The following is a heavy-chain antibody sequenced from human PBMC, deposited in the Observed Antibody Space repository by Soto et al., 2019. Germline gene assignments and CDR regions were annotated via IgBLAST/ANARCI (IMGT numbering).Heavy chain of an antibody. Sequence: PSETLSLTCTVSGGSISSSSYYWGWIRQPPGKGLEWIGSIYYSGSTYYNPSLKSRVTISVDTSKNQFSLKLSSVTAADTAVYYCARHGRWWVRGVIIKDYGMDVWGQGTTVTVSS. CDR1: GGSISSSSYY. V-gene: IGHV4-39*01. J-gene: IGHJ6*02. D-gene: IGHD3-10*01. CDR2: IYYSGST. CDR3: ARHGRWWVRGVIIKDYGMDV.